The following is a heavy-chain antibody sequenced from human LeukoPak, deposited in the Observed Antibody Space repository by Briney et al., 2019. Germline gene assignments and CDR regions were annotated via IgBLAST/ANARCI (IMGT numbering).Heavy chain of an antibody. D-gene: IGHD1-26*01. V-gene: IGHV3-13*01. CDR3: AKEQGEPPSFDY. Sequence: PGGSLRLSCAASGFTFSTYDMHWVRQATGEGLEWVSPIGTTGDTYYPGSVKGRFTISRENAKNSLHLQMNSLRAGDTAVYYCAKEQGEPPSFDYWGQGTLVTVSS. J-gene: IGHJ4*02. CDR2: IGTTGDT. CDR1: GFTFSTYD.